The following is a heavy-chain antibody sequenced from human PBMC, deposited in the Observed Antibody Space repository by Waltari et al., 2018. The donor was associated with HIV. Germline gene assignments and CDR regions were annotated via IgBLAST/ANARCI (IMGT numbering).Heavy chain of an antibody. D-gene: IGHD3-3*01. CDR3: ARARTYYDFWGGNYSRDYFDY. CDR1: GYTDSVTD. J-gene: IGHJ4*02. CDR2: IYSGGST. Sequence: EVPVVTSGRGMIQPGRSMRPYGAASGYTDSVTDLPADAAATGKGLEWVAVIYSGGSTDYTDAVEGRFAISRDDSENTLYLQMNSLRAEDTAVYDCARARTYYDFWGGNYSRDYFDYWGQGTLITVSS. V-gene: IGHV3-53*01.